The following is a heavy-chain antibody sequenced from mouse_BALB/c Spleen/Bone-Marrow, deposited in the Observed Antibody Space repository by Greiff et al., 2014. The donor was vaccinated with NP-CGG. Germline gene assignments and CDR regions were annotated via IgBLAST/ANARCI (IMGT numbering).Heavy chain of an antibody. CDR2: INPYNDGT. CDR3: ARGGYYGTSLYWYFDV. V-gene: IGHV1-14*01. D-gene: IGHD1-1*01. CDR1: GYTSTSYV. Sequence: QLVESGPELVKPGASVKMSCKASGYTSTSYVIHWVKQKPGQGLEWIGYINPYNDGTKYNEKFKGKATLTSDKSSSTAYMELSSLTSEDSAVYYCARGGYYGTSLYWYFDVWGAGTTVTVSS. J-gene: IGHJ1*01.